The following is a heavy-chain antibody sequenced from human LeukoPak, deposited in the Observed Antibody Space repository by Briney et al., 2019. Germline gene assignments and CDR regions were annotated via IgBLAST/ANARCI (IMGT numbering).Heavy chain of an antibody. V-gene: IGHV3-23*01. CDR3: AKDLSVVVTAILFSDAFDI. CDR2: ISGSGGST. Sequence: GGSLRLSCAASGFTFSSYAMSWVRQAPGKGLEWVSAISGSGGSTYYADSVKGRFTISRDNSKNTLYLQMNSLRAEDTAVYYCAKDLSVVVTAILFSDAFDIWGQGTMVTVSS. J-gene: IGHJ3*02. CDR1: GFTFSSYA. D-gene: IGHD2-21*02.